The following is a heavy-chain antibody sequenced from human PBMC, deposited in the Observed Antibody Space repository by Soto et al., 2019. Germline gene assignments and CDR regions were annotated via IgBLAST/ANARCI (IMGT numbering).Heavy chain of an antibody. J-gene: IGHJ4*02. CDR2: ISSSGSDI. Sequence: EVQLVESGGGLVQPGGSPRLSCAASGFSFSTHYMNWVRQAPGKGLEWVSCISSSGSDIYYTDSVKGRFTISRDNAKNSLYLQMNSLRDEDTAVYYCARDFKDGMAVATFDYWGQGALVTVSS. V-gene: IGHV3-48*02. CDR1: GFSFSTHY. D-gene: IGHD2-15*01. CDR3: ARDFKDGMAVATFDY.